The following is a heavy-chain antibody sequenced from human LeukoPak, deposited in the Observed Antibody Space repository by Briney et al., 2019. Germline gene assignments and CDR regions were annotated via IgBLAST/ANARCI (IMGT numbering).Heavy chain of an antibody. D-gene: IGHD5-18*01. J-gene: IGHJ4*02. Sequence: GGSLRLSCAASGFTFSGYSMNWVRQAPGKGLEWVASIDRSGTYIYYADLLKGRFTISRDNAKNSLYLQMNSLRAEDTAVYYCARDYTAMAHFDFWGQGTLVTVTS. CDR1: GFTFSGYS. CDR3: ARDYTAMAHFDF. CDR2: IDRSGTYI. V-gene: IGHV3-21*01.